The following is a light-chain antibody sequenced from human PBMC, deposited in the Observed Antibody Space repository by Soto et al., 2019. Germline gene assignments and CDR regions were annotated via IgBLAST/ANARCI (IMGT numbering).Light chain of an antibody. CDR3: LQDYNYPRT. V-gene: IGKV1-6*01. CDR1: QGIGND. CDR2: GAT. J-gene: IGKJ1*01. Sequence: AIQMTQSPSSLSASVGDRVTITCRASQGIGNDLGWYQHKPGKAPKVLIYGATLLHSGVPSRFSGGGSGTYFTLTINNLQPEDLATYYCLQDYNYPRTFGQGTKVEIK.